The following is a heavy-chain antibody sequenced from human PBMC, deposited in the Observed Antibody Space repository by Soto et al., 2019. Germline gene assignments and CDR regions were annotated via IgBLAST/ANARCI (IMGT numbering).Heavy chain of an antibody. CDR3: ARDLSRGVELLWFGDY. D-gene: IGHD3-10*01. V-gene: IGHV3-30-3*01. J-gene: IGHJ4*02. CDR1: GFTFSSYA. CDR2: ISYDGSNK. Sequence: GGSLRLSCAASGFTFSSYAMHWVRQAPGKGLEWVAVISYDGSNKYYADSVKGRFTISRDNSKNTLYLQMNSLRAEDTAVYYCARDLSRGVELLWFGDYWGQGTLVTVSS.